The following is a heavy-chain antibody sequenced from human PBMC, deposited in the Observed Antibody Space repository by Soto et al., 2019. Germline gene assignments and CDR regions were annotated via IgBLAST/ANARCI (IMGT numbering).Heavy chain of an antibody. J-gene: IGHJ6*02. CDR1: GGTFSSYA. CDR2: IIPIFGTA. Sequence: SVKVSCKASGGTFSSYAISWVRQAPGQGLEWMGGIIPIFGTANYAQKFQGRVTITADESTSTAYMELSSLRSEDTAVYYCAREKSPRYYYYGMDVWGQGTTVTVSS. CDR3: AREKSPRYYYYGMDV. V-gene: IGHV1-69*13.